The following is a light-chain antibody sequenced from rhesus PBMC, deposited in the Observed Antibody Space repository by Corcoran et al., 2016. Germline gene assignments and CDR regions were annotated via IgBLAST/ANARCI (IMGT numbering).Light chain of an antibody. Sequence: DAVLTQSPLSLPLTPGQPASMSCRSSQSLVHSNGNTYLSWYQQKAGQPPRRLISQVSKRDLGVPDRFSGSGAGTDFTLKISRVEAEDVGVYYCGQVTDIPYTFGQGTKVEIK. J-gene: IGKJ2*01. CDR3: GQVTDIPYT. CDR1: QSLVHSNGNTY. V-gene: IGKV2-65*01. CDR2: QVS.